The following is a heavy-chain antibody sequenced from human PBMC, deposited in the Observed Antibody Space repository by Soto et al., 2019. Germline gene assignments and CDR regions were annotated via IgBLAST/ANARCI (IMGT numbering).Heavy chain of an antibody. J-gene: IGHJ6*02. CDR2: TIPIFGTA. CDR1: GGTFSSYA. D-gene: IGHD3-22*01. V-gene: IGHV1-69*13. CDR3: AKVLGNYDSSGYVSSGQSYYYCGMDG. Sequence: GASVKVSCKASGGTFSSYAISWVRQAPGQGLEWMGGTIPIFGTANYAQKFQGRVTITADESTSTAYMELSSLRSEDTAVYYCAKVLGNYDSSGYVSSGQSYYYCGMDGWGQGTTVTVSS.